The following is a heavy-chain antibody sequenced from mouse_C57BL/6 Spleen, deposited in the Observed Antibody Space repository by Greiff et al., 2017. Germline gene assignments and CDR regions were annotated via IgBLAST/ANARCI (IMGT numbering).Heavy chain of an antibody. D-gene: IGHD1-1*01. CDR3: ARGYGSSRFAY. Sequence: QVQLQQPGAELVKPGASVKLSCKASGYTFTSYWMQWVKQRPGQGLEWIGEIDPSDSYTNYNQKFKGKATLTVDTSSSTAYMQLSSLTSEDSAVYYCARGYGSSRFAYWGQGTLVTVSA. CDR2: IDPSDSYT. V-gene: IGHV1-50*01. J-gene: IGHJ3*01. CDR1: GYTFTSYW.